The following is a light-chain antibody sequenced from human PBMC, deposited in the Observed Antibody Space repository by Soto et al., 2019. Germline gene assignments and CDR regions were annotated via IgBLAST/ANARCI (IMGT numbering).Light chain of an antibody. CDR2: EVS. CDR3: SSYAGSNTPYV. V-gene: IGLV2-8*01. Sequence: QSVLTEPPCASVSPGQSVTISCTGTSSDVGGYNYVSWYQQHPGKAPKLMIYEVSKRPSGVPDRFSGSKSGNTASLTVSGLQAEDEADYYCSSYAGSNTPYVFGTGTKVTVL. CDR1: SSDVGGYNY. J-gene: IGLJ1*01.